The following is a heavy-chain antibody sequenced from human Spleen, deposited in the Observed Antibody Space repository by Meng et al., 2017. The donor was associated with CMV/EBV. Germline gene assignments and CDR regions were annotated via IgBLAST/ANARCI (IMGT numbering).Heavy chain of an antibody. CDR2: IYHSGST. V-gene: IGHV4-38-2*02. J-gene: IGHJ3*02. D-gene: IGHD3-3*01. CDR3: ASRTYYDFWRGYSGAFDI. CDR1: GYSISSGYY. Sequence: SETLSLTCTVSGYSISSGYYWGWIRQPPGKGLEWIGSIYHSGSTYYNPSLKSRVTISVDTSKNQFSLKLSSVTAADTAVYYCASRTYYDFWRGYSGAFDIWGQGTMVTVSS.